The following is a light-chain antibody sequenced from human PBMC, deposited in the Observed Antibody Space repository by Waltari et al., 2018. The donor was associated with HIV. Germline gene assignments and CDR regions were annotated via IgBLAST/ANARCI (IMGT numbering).Light chain of an antibody. Sequence: PGQRVTISCSGSSSNIGRNTVNWYQQLPGTAPKLLIYCNNQRPSGVPDRFSGPTSGTSASLAISGRQSEDEADYYCAAWEDSLNGWVFGGGTKLTVL. CDR2: CNN. J-gene: IGLJ3*02. V-gene: IGLV1-44*01. CDR1: SSNIGRNT. CDR3: AAWEDSLNGWV.